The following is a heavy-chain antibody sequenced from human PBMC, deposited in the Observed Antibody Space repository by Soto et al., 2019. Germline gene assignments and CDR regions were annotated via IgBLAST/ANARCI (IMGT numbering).Heavy chain of an antibody. CDR3: ATENGILGANWGIFQS. V-gene: IGHV3-23*01. D-gene: IGHD7-27*01. CDR1: GFGFGGFA. J-gene: IGHJ5*02. Sequence: EVQLLESGGGLVQPGGSLRLSCAASGFGFGGFAMNWVRQAPGKGLEWVSAIRATGDTTHYADSVKGRFTISRDNSKNILYLQMNSLRAEDTAVYYCATENGILGANWGIFQSWGQGTLVTVSS. CDR2: IRATGDTT.